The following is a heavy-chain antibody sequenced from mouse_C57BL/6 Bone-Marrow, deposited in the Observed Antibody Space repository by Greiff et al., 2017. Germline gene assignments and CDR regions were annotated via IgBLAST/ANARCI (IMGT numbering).Heavy chain of an antibody. V-gene: IGHV5-6*02. CDR3: ARQNYFDY. CDR2: ISSGGSYT. CDR1: GFTFSSYG. J-gene: IGHJ2*01. Sequence: EVKLVESGGDLVKPGGSLKLSCAASGFTFSSYGMSWVRQTPDKRLEWVATISSGGSYTYYPDSVTGRFTISRDNAKNTLYLQMSSLKSEDTDMYYCARQNYFDYWGQGTTLTVSS.